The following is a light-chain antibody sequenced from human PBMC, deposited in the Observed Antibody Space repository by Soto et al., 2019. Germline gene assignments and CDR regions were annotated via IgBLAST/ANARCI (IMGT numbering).Light chain of an antibody. Sequence: EIGLMQSPGTLSLSPGERATLSCRASQSVSSSHLAWYQQKPGQAPRLLIYSASSRATGIPDRFSGSGSGTDFTLTISRLEPEDFAVYYCQRYGGFGQGTKVDI. V-gene: IGKV3-20*01. CDR1: QSVSSSH. CDR2: SAS. CDR3: QRYGG. J-gene: IGKJ1*01.